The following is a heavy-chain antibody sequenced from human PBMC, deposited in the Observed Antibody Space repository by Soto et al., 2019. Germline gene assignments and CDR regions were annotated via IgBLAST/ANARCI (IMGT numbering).Heavy chain of an antibody. CDR3: AKEGDYGAYDY. V-gene: IGHV3-30-3*01. D-gene: IGHD4-17*01. J-gene: IGHJ4*02. CDR1: GFTFNRCS. CDR2: ISYGGAYE. Sequence: VQMVESGGGVAQPGTSLRLSCTASGFTFNRCSMHWVRRAPGKGLEWVAIISYGGAYEYYADSVKGRFTISRDNSKNTVYLQMNSLKDDDTAVYYCAKEGDYGAYDYWGQGRLVTVSS.